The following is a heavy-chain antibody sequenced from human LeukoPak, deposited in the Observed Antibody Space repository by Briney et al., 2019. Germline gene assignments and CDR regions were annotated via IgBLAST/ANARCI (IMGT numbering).Heavy chain of an antibody. D-gene: IGHD5-18*01. J-gene: IGHJ6*02. V-gene: IGHV1-46*01. Sequence: ASVKVSCKASGYTLTSYYTHWVRQAPGQGLEWMGIINPNGGSTSYAQKFQGRVTMTRDTSTSTVYMELSSLRSEDTAVYYCARKNTAALHTVMDVWGQGTTVTVSS. CDR1: GYTLTSYY. CDR3: ARKNTAALHTVMDV. CDR2: INPNGGST.